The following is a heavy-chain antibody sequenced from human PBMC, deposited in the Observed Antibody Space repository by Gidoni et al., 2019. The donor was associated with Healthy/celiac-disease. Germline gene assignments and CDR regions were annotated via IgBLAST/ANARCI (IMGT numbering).Heavy chain of an antibody. V-gene: IGHV1-69*08. J-gene: IGHJ4*02. CDR1: GGTFSSYT. Sequence: QVQLVQSGAAVKKPGSSVTVSCKASGGTFSSYTISWVRQAPGQGLEWMGRIIPILGIANYAQKFQGRVTITADKSTSTAYMELSSLRSEDTAVYYCARETDRAPSPLWGQGTLVTVSS. CDR3: ARETDRAPSPL. D-gene: IGHD2-21*02. CDR2: IIPILGIA.